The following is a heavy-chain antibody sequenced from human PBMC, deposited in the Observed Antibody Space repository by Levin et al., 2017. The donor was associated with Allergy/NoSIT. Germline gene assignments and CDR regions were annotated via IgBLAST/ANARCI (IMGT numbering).Heavy chain of an antibody. D-gene: IGHD3-16*02. CDR3: VSYRDGPYIHIAY. Sequence: PGGSLRLSCVVSGFTFSSYAMSWIRQTPDKGLEWISIISSNSRTIYYADSVRGRFTISRDNSKNTLYLQMNSLSAQDTALYYCVSYRDGPYIHIAYWGQGTLVTVSS. V-gene: IGHV3-23*01. CDR2: ISSNSRTI. CDR1: GFTFSSYA. J-gene: IGHJ4*02.